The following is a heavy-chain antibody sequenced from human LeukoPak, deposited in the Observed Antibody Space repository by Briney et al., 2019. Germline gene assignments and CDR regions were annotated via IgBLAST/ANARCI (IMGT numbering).Heavy chain of an antibody. V-gene: IGHV3-15*01. CDR1: GFTFNDAW. J-gene: IGHJ4*02. CDR2: IKSKTDGGTT. CDR3: TTDAGNSSNWYNY. Sequence: GGSLRLSCAASGFTFNDAWMSWVRQAPGKGLEWVGRIKSKTDGGTTDYAAPVKGRFTISRDDSKNTLYLQMSSLKIEDTAVYYCTTDAGNSSNWYNYWGQGTLVTVSS. D-gene: IGHD6-13*01.